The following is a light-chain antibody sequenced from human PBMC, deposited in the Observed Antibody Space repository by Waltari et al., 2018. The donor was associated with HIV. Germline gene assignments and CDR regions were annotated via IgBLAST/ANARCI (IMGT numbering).Light chain of an antibody. CDR1: SSNIRSNT. Sequence: QSVLTQPPSASGTPGQRVTLSCSGSSSNIRSNTVNWYQRLPGTAPKLPIYTNDQLPSGVPDRFSCSKSGTSASLASSGLQSEDEADYYCAAWDDSLNGQVFGGGTKLTVL. CDR2: TND. CDR3: AAWDDSLNGQV. J-gene: IGLJ3*02. V-gene: IGLV1-44*01.